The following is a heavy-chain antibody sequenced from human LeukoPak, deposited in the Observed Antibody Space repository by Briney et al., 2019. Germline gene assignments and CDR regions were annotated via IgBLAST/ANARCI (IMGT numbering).Heavy chain of an antibody. V-gene: IGHV4-59*02. CDR3: ARSFDSRGYYYYGMDV. D-gene: IGHD3-22*01. CDR1: GVSVSSYY. CDR2: IYYSGST. Sequence: PSETLSLTCTVSGVSVSSYYWSCIRQPPGKGLEWIGYIYYSGSTNYNPSLKSRVTMSVDTSKNHFSLKLSSVTAADTAVYYCARSFDSRGYYYYGMDVWGQGTTVTVSS. J-gene: IGHJ6*02.